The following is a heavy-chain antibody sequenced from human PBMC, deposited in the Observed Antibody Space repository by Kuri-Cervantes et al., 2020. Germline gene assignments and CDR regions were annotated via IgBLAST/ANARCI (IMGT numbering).Heavy chain of an antibody. CDR2: IYYSGST. CDR1: GGSISSGGYY. V-gene: IGHV4-31*03. Sequence: SETLSLTCTVSGGSISSGGYYWSWIRQHPGKGLEWIGYIYYSGSTYYNPSLKSRVTISVDTSKNQFSLKLSSVTAADTAVYYCARFGCSGYDLDYWGQGTRVTVSS. CDR3: ARFGCSGYDLDY. J-gene: IGHJ4*02. D-gene: IGHD5-12*01.